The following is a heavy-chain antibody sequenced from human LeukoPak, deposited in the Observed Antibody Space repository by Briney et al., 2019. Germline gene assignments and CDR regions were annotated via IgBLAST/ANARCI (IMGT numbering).Heavy chain of an antibody. CDR3: ARGPKEIAAAGASYYYYYYYMDV. CDR1: GYTFTGYY. J-gene: IGHJ6*03. V-gene: IGHV1-2*02. D-gene: IGHD6-13*01. Sequence: ASVKVSCKASGYTFTGYYMHWVRQAPGQGLEWMGWINPNSGGTNYAQKFQGRVTMTRDTSISTAYMELSRLRSDDTAVYYCARGPKEIAAAGASYYYYYYYMDVWGKGTTVTISS. CDR2: INPNSGGT.